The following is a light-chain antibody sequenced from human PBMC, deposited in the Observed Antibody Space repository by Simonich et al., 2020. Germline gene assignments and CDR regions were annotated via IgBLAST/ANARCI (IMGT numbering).Light chain of an antibody. CDR1: QSVLYSSNNKNY. CDR2: WAS. Sequence: DIVMTQSPDSLAVSLGERATINCKSSQSVLYSSNNKNYLAWYQQKPGPPPKLLIYWASTRESGVPYRFSGSGSGTDFTLTSSSLQAEDVAVYYCQQYYSTPITFGQGTRLEIK. CDR3: QQYYSTPIT. V-gene: IGKV4-1*01. J-gene: IGKJ5*01.